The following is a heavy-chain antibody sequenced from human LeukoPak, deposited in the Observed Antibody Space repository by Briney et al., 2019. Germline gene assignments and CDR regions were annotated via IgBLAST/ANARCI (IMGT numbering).Heavy chain of an antibody. J-gene: IGHJ3*02. CDR3: ARGSNPRGAFDI. Sequence: KPSETLSLTCAVYGGSFSGYYWSWIRQPPGKGLEWIGEINHSGSTNYNPSLKSRVTISVDTFKNQFSLKLSSVTAADTAVYYCARGSNPRGAFDIWGQGTMVTVSS. CDR2: INHSGST. CDR1: GGSFSGYY. V-gene: IGHV4-34*01.